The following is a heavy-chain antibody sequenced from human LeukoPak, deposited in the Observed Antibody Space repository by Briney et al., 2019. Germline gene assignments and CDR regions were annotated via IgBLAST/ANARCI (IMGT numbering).Heavy chain of an antibody. CDR3: ARSEYANFDY. Sequence: GASVKVSCKASGYTFTSYGISWVRQAPGQGLEWMGWISAYNGNTNSAQKLQGRVTMTTDTSTSTAFMELRSLRSDDAAVYYCARSEYANFDYWGQGTLVTVSS. J-gene: IGHJ4*02. D-gene: IGHD2-2*01. CDR1: GYTFTSYG. CDR2: ISAYNGNT. V-gene: IGHV1-18*01.